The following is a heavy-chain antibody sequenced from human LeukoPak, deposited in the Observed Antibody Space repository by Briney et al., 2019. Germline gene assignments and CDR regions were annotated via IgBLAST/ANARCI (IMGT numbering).Heavy chain of an antibody. CDR3: ARPLYYYDSSGYGY. CDR2: IKQDGNEK. V-gene: IGHV3-7*01. CDR1: GFRFNTFW. J-gene: IGHJ4*02. Sequence: PGGSLRLSCAASGFRFNTFWMSWVRQAPGKGLEWVANIKQDGNEKYYADSVKGRFTISRDNSKNTLYLQMNSLRAEDTAVYYCARPLYYYDSSGYGYWGQGTLVTVSS. D-gene: IGHD3-22*01.